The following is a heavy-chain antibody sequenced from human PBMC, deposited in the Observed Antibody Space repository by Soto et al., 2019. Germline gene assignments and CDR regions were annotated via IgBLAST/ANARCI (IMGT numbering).Heavy chain of an antibody. CDR1: GGSISTYY. CDR2: VHYSVTT. D-gene: IGHD3-3*01. J-gene: IGHJ5*02. CDR3: ARGKIIGP. V-gene: IGHV4-59*01. Sequence: QVQLQESGPGLVKPSETLSLTCTVSGGSISTYYWTWIRQPPGKGLEWIGYVHYSVTTNYNPSLKSRVTMSGDTSKNQFSLKLRSVTAADTAVYYCARGKIIGPWGQGTLVTVSS.